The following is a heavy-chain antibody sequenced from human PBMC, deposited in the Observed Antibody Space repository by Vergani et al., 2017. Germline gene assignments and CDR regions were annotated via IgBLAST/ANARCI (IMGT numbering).Heavy chain of an antibody. D-gene: IGHD3-22*01. V-gene: IGHV1-18*01. CDR1: GGTFSSYA. J-gene: IGHJ4*02. Sequence: QVQLVQSGAEVKKPGSSVKVSCKASGGTFSSYAISWVRQAPGQGLEWMGWISAYNGNTNYAQKLQGRVTMTTDTSTSTAYMELRSLRSDDTAVYYCARLIYDSSGYYYYYFDYWGQGTLVTVSS. CDR3: ARLIYDSSGYYYYYFDY. CDR2: ISAYNGNT.